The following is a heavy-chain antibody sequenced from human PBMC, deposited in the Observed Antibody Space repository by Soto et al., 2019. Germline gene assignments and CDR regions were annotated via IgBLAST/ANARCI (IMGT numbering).Heavy chain of an antibody. Sequence: SETPSLTCTVSGGSISSSRCHWGWIRQPPGKGLEWIASIKYSGTTFYNPSLKSRVTLSVDTSKNQFALKLSSVTAAETAVYYCARLNGYCVSTSCQGYYGMDVWGQGTTVTVSS. CDR1: GGSISSSRCH. J-gene: IGHJ6*02. D-gene: IGHD2-2*03. V-gene: IGHV4-39*01. CDR3: ARLNGYCVSTSCQGYYGMDV. CDR2: IKYSGTT.